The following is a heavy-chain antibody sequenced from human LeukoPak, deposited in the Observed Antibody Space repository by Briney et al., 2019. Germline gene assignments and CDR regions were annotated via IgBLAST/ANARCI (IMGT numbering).Heavy chain of an antibody. CDR1: GFTLSSYS. D-gene: IGHD3-22*01. CDR3: ARDSSYYDSSGQPFDY. CDR2: ISSSSSYI. Sequence: KPGGSLRLSCAASGFTLSSYSMNWVRQAPGKGLEWVSSISSSSSYIYYADSVKGRFTISGDNAKNSLYLQMNSLRAEDTAVYYCARDSSYYDSSGQPFDYWGQGTLVTVSS. V-gene: IGHV3-21*01. J-gene: IGHJ4*02.